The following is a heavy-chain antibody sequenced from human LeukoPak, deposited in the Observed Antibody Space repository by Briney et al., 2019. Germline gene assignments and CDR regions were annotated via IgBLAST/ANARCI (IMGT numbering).Heavy chain of an antibody. CDR3: ARGVGGKQWLVPKYYFDY. Sequence: SETLSLTCAVYGGSFSGYYWSWVRQPPGKGLEWIGEINHSGSTNYNPSLKSRVTISVDTSKSQFSLKLSSVAAADTAVYYCARGVGGKQWLVPKYYFDYWGQGTLVTVSS. CDR1: GGSFSGYY. J-gene: IGHJ4*02. D-gene: IGHD6-19*01. CDR2: INHSGST. V-gene: IGHV4-34*01.